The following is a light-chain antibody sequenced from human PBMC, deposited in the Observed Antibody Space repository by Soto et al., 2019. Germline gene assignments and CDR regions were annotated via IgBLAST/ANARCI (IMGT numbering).Light chain of an antibody. V-gene: IGKV3-15*01. CDR1: QSISTE. CDR2: SAS. Sequence: EIVMTQSPATLSVSPGERATLSCRASQSISTELAWYQQKPGQPPRLLIYSASTRATGVPARFTGSGSGSEFPLTISGLQSEDVAVYYCQQGHNWPLTFGQGTRLEI. CDR3: QQGHNWPLT. J-gene: IGKJ2*01.